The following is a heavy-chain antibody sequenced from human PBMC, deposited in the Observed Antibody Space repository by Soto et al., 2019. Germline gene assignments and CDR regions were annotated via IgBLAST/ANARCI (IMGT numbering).Heavy chain of an antibody. CDR2: ITGSGGTT. CDR1: GFTFSSYA. D-gene: IGHD2-15*01. V-gene: IGHV3-23*01. CDR3: TKDPLYYLDY. Sequence: GGSLRLSCAASGFTFSSYAMSWVRQAPGKGLEWVSAITGSGGTTYYADSVKGRFTISRDNSKNTLYLQMNSLRAEDTAVYYCTKDPLYYLDYWGQGTLVTVSS. J-gene: IGHJ4*02.